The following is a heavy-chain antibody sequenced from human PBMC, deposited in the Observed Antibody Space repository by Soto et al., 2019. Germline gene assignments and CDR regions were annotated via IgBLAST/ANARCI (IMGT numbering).Heavy chain of an antibody. CDR2: INHSGST. V-gene: IGHV4-34*01. D-gene: IGHD5-12*01. J-gene: IGHJ4*02. CDR3: ARWEGGPTTILDY. CDR1: GGSFSGYY. Sequence: PSETLSLTCAVYGGSFSGYYWSWIRQPPGKGLEWIGEINHSGSTNYSPSLKSRVTISLDTSKNQFSLKLSSVTAADTAVYYCARWEGGPTTILDYGGKGTQVTVSS.